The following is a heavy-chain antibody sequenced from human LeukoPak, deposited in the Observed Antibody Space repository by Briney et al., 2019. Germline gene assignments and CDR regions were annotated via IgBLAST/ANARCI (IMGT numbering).Heavy chain of an antibody. Sequence: PSAKVSCKASRYTFTSYDINWERQATGQGLELMGWMNPNSGNTGYAQKFQGRVTMTRNTSISTAYMELSSLRSEDTAVYYCARVPAAIYYYYMDVCGKGTTVTVSS. V-gene: IGHV1-8*01. CDR3: ARVPAAIYYYYMDV. CDR2: MNPNSGNT. J-gene: IGHJ6*03. D-gene: IGHD2-2*02. CDR1: RYTFTSYD.